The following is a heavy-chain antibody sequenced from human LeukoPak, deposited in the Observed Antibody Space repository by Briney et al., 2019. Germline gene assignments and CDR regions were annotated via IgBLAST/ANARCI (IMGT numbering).Heavy chain of an antibody. CDR3: ARHGSSWSFDY. Sequence: SETLSLTCTVSGAFISTYYWSWIRQPPGKGPEWIGYIQNSGTTNHNPSLQSRVTISVDMSKNQFSLRLSSVTAAHTAVYYCARHGSSWSFDYWGQGTLVTVSS. D-gene: IGHD6-13*01. V-gene: IGHV4-59*08. CDR1: GAFISTYY. J-gene: IGHJ4*02. CDR2: IQNSGTT.